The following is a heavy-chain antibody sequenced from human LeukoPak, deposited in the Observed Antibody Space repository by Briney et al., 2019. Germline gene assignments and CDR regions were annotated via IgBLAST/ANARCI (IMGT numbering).Heavy chain of an antibody. CDR2: IYDSGST. CDR3: ARPVDT. V-gene: IGHV4-59*01. CDR1: GGSISSYH. J-gene: IGHJ4*02. Sequence: SETLFLTCTVSGGSISSYHWSWFRQAPGKGLEWIGYIYDSGSTNFNPSLKSRVTISVDTSKNQFSLKLSSVTAADTAVYYCARPVDTWGQGTLVTVSS. D-gene: IGHD5-18*01.